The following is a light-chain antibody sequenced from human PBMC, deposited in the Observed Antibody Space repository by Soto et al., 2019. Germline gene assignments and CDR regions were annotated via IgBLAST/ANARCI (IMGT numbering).Light chain of an antibody. Sequence: QSALTQPRSVSESPGQSVTISCSGSSGDVGAYKYVSWYQQYPGKAPKLIIYDVNKRPSGVPDRFSGSKSGITASLTISGLQAEDEADYYCCSYAGGFTWVFGGGTKVTVL. CDR3: CSYAGGFTWV. J-gene: IGLJ3*02. CDR1: SGDVGAYKY. CDR2: DVN. V-gene: IGLV2-11*01.